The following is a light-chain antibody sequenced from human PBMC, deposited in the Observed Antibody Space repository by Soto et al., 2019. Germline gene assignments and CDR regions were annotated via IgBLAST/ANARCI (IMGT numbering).Light chain of an antibody. Sequence: QSVLTQPPSASGTPGQRVTISCSGSSSNIGSNYVYWYQQLPGTAPKLLIYRNNQRPSGVPDRFSGSKSGTSASLAISGLRSEDEADYYCSSFTSNYFYVFGPGTKITVL. CDR1: SSNIGSNY. CDR3: SSFTSNYFYV. J-gene: IGLJ1*01. V-gene: IGLV1-47*01. CDR2: RNN.